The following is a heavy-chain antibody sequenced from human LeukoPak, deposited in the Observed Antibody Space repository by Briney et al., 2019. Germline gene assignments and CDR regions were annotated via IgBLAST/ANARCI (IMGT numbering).Heavy chain of an antibody. J-gene: IGHJ3*02. CDR1: GFTFSSYS. CDR3: ARGFTMIVVEAFDI. D-gene: IGHD3-22*01. V-gene: IGHV3-21*01. CDR2: ISSSSSYI. Sequence: PGGSLRLSCAASGFTFSSYSMNWVRQAPGKGLEWVSSISSSSSYIYYADSVKGRFTISRDNAKNSLYLQMNSLRAEDTAVYYCARGFTMIVVEAFDIWGQGTMVTVSS.